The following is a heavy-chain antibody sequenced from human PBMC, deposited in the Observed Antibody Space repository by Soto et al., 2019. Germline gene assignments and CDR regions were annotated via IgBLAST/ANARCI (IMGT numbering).Heavy chain of an antibody. CDR1: GFTFNNYY. D-gene: IGHD6-19*01. CDR2: VSGSGSSV. V-gene: IGHV3-11*01. CDR3: AKDLQFSGWLSAQTFDY. J-gene: IGHJ4*02. Sequence: GGSLRLSCAASGFTFNNYYLAWIRRAPGKGLEWVSYVSGSGSSVFYTDSLKGRFTMSRDNAKRSVYLQMNSLRAEDTAVYYCAKDLQFSGWLSAQTFDYWGQGTQVTVSS.